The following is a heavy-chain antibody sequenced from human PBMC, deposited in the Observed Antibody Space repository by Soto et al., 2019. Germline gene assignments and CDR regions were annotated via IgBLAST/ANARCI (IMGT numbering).Heavy chain of an antibody. D-gene: IGHD2-21*02. CDR1: GGSISSGDYY. Sequence: KTSETLSLTCTVSGGSISSGDYYWSWIRQPPGKGLEWIGYIYYSGSTYYNPSLKSRVTISVDTSKNQFSLKLSSVTAADTAVYYCARGPHCGGDCYAPYDAFDIWGQGTMVTVSS. CDR3: ARGPHCGGDCYAPYDAFDI. CDR2: IYYSGST. V-gene: IGHV4-30-4*01. J-gene: IGHJ3*02.